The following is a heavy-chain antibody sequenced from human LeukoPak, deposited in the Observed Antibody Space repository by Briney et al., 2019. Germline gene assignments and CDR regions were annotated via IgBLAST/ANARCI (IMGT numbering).Heavy chain of an antibody. J-gene: IGHJ4*02. V-gene: IGHV4-30-4*08. Sequence: SETLSLTCTVSGGSISSGDYYWSWIRQPPGKGLEWIGYIYYSGSTYYNPSLKSRVTISVDTSKNQFSLKLSSVTAADTAVYYCALGMDSSGCFDYWGQGTLVTVSS. D-gene: IGHD3-22*01. CDR1: GGSISSGDYY. CDR2: IYYSGST. CDR3: ALGMDSSGCFDY.